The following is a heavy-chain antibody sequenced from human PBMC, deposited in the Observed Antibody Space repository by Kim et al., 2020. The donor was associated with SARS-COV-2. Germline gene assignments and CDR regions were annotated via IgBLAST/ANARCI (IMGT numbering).Heavy chain of an antibody. J-gene: IGHJ4*02. CDR2: IDGSGDRT. CDR3: TKGRPVSHAPPEY. CDR1: GFIFRNSG. V-gene: IGHV3-23*01. D-gene: IGHD3-10*01. Sequence: GGSLRLSCAASGFIFRNSGMHWVRQAPGKGLEWVSGIDGSGDRTYYADSVRGRFTISRDNSRNMMFLQMSSLWAEDTAIYHCTKGRPVSHAPPEYWGQGTLVSVSS.